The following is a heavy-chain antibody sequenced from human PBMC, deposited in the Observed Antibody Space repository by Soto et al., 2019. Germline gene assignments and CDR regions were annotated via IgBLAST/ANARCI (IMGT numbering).Heavy chain of an antibody. V-gene: IGHV3-48*01. Sequence: GGSLRLSCEASGFTCSDYSMNWVRQAPGKGLEWVSYISSDGSAIHYADSVKGRFTISRDNAKNSLYLQMNSLRAEGTAVYYWARGSGICAYWGQGTLVTVSS. CDR3: ARGSGICAY. CDR1: GFTCSDYS. CDR2: ISSDGSAI. J-gene: IGHJ4*02. D-gene: IGHD2-15*01.